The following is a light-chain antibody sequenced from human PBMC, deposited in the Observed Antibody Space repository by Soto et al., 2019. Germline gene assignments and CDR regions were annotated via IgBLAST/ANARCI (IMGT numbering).Light chain of an antibody. CDR3: QQCYSSPFT. CDR2: WAS. V-gene: IGKV4-1*01. CDR1: QIISSSSNNRNC. J-gene: IGKJ2*01. Sequence: DIVMTQSPDSLAVSLGERATINCKSGQIISSSSNNRNCLGWFQQKPGQPPKLLIYWASTRQYGVPDRFSGSGSGTDFTLTISSLQAEDVAVYYCQQCYSSPFTFGQGTKLEIK.